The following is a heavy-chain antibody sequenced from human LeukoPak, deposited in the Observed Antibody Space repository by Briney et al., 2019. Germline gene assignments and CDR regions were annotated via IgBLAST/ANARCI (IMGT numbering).Heavy chain of an antibody. J-gene: IGHJ6*02. CDR3: ARGPYSNTPYYYGMDV. CDR1: GFTFSSYG. CDR2: IWYDGSNK. Sequence: GGSLRLSCAATGFTFSSYGMHWVRKAPGKGLEWVAVIWYDGSNKYYADSVKGRFTISRDNSKNTLYLQMNSLRAEDTAVYYCARGPYSNTPYYYGMDVWGQGTTVTVSS. D-gene: IGHD4-11*01. V-gene: IGHV3-33*01.